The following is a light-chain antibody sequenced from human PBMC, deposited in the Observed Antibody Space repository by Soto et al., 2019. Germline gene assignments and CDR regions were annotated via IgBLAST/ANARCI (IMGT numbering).Light chain of an antibody. J-gene: IGLJ2*01. Sequence: QSALTQPASVSGSPGQSITISCTGSSSDVGGYEYVSWYQHHPGKAPKLMIYEVSNRPSGVSNRFSGSKSGNTASLTISGLQAEDEADYYCSSSTSIRSVVFGGGTKLTVL. CDR1: SSDVGGYEY. CDR2: EVS. CDR3: SSSTSIRSVV. V-gene: IGLV2-14*01.